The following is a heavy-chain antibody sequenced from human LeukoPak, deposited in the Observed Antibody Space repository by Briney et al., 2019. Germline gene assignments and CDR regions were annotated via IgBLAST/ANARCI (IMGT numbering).Heavy chain of an antibody. CDR3: AKRTLRVIVTSVCDL. CDR1: GYTFSLHD. CDR2: IRNDGTNK. J-gene: IGHJ5*02. Sequence: GGSLTLTCGVTGYTFSLHDLHWLRQVPGKGLEWVSYIRNDGTNKYYVDSVKGRFAISRGNSKNILYLQLNVLRHENPAVYYCAKRTLRVIVTSVCDLWGRGTMVIVSS. D-gene: IGHD2/OR15-2a*01. V-gene: IGHV3-30*02.